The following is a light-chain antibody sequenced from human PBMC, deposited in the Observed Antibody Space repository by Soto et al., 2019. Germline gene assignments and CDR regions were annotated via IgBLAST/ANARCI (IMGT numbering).Light chain of an antibody. CDR1: SSDVGTYNY. CDR3: SSYSTSSTLLM. J-gene: IGLJ3*02. Sequence: QSALTQPASVSGSPGQSITLSCTGTSSDVGTYNYVSWYQQHPGKAPKLIIYEVSNRPSGVSNRFSGSKSANTASLTISGLQAEDEGDYYCSSYSTSSTLLMFGGGTKLTVL. CDR2: EVS. V-gene: IGLV2-14*01.